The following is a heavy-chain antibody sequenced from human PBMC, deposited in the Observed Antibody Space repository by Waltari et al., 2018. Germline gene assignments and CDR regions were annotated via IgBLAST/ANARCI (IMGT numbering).Heavy chain of an antibody. Sequence: QVQLQESGPGLVKPSQTLSLTCTVSGGSISSGSYYWSWIRQPAGKGLEWIGRIYTSGSTNYNPSLKSRVTISVDTSKNQFSLKLSSVTAADTAVYYCARGLTGLDPWGQGTLVTVSS. CDR3: ARGLTGLDP. D-gene: IGHD3-10*01. J-gene: IGHJ5*02. V-gene: IGHV4-61*02. CDR2: IYTSGST. CDR1: GGSISSGSYY.